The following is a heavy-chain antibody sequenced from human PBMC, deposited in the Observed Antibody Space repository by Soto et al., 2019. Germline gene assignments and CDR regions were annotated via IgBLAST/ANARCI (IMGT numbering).Heavy chain of an antibody. CDR1: GGSIRSYY. Sequence: QVQLQESGPGLVKPSETLSLTCTVSGGSIRSYYWSWIRQPPGKGLEWIGYIYYSGSTNYNPSLKSRVTISVDTSKNQFSLKLSSVTAADTAVYYCARRDGDYVVNAFDIWGQGTMVTVSS. CDR3: ARRDGDYVVNAFDI. CDR2: IYYSGST. V-gene: IGHV4-59*08. J-gene: IGHJ3*02. D-gene: IGHD4-17*01.